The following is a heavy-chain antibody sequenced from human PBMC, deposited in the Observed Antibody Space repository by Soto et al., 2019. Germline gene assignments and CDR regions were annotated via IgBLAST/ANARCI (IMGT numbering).Heavy chain of an antibody. J-gene: IGHJ6*02. D-gene: IGHD1-26*01. CDR3: ARAKSGSYSPYYYYGMDV. CDR2: ISYDGSNK. Sequence: GGSLRLSCAASGFTFSSYAMRWVRQAPGKGLEWVAVISYDGSNKYYADSVKGRFTISRDNSKNTLYLQMNSLRAEDTAVYYCARAKSGSYSPYYYYGMDVWGQGTTVTVSS. V-gene: IGHV3-30-3*01. CDR1: GFTFSSYA.